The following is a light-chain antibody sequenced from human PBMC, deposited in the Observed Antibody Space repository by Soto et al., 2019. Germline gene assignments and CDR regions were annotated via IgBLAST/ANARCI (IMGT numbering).Light chain of an antibody. CDR3: QQDNNWPPWT. CDR2: GAS. CDR1: QSVNSN. J-gene: IGKJ1*01. Sequence: EIVMTQSPATLSVSPGERATLSCRASQSVNSNLAWYQQKPGQAPRLLIYGASTRATGIPARFSGSGSGRPVTLTISSLQSEDFAVYDCQQDNNWPPWTFGQGTKVEIK. V-gene: IGKV3-15*01.